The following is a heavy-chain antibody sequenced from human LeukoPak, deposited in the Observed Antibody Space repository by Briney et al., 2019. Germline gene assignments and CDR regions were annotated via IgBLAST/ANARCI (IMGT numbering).Heavy chain of an antibody. D-gene: IGHD5-18*01. J-gene: IGHJ5*02. CDR1: GFTFSSYA. Sequence: PGRSLRLSCAASGFTFSSYAMHWVRQAPGKGLEWVAVISYDGSNKYYADSVKGRFTISRDNSKNTLYLQMNSLRAEDTAVYYCASADTAMVTRAWGQGTLVTDSS. V-gene: IGHV3-30*04. CDR2: ISYDGSNK. CDR3: ASADTAMVTRA.